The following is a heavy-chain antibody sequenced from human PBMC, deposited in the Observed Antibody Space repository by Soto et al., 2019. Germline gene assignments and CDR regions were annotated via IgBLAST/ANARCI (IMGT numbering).Heavy chain of an antibody. CDR3: ARDVQPYGYVWGRAFDC. V-gene: IGHV1-69*12. CDR1: GGTFSSYA. D-gene: IGHD3-16*01. Sequence: QVQLVQSGAEVKKPGSSVKVSCKASGGTFSSYAISWVRQAPGQGLEWMGGIIPIFGTANYAQKFQGRVTITAXXSXSXXYMELSSLRSEDTGVYYCARDVQPYGYVWGRAFDCWGQGTLVTVSS. J-gene: IGHJ4*02. CDR2: IIPIFGTA.